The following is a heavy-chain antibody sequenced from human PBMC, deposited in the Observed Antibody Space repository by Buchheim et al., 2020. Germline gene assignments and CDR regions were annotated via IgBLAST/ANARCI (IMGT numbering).Heavy chain of an antibody. Sequence: VQLVESGGGLVQPGGSLRLSCAASGFTFSSYSMNWVRQAPGKGLEWVSYISSSSSTIYYADSVKGRFTISRDNAKNSLYLQMNSLIDEDTAVYYCARRDSSRGMDVWGQGTT. J-gene: IGHJ6*02. CDR2: ISSSSSTI. V-gene: IGHV3-48*02. CDR1: GFTFSSYS. D-gene: IGHD3-22*01. CDR3: ARRDSSRGMDV.